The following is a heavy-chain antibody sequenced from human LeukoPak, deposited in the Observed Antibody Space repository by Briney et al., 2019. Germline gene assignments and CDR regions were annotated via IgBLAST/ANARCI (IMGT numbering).Heavy chain of an antibody. D-gene: IGHD3-22*01. CDR2: TYYSGRT. V-gene: IGHV4-59*05. CDR3: ASPSSGYYFGAFDI. CDR1: GGSISSYY. J-gene: IGHJ3*02. Sequence: SETLSLTCTVSGGSISSYYWSWIRQPPGKGLEWIGSTYYSGRTYYNPSLKSRVTISVDTSKNQFSLNLSSVTAADTAVYYCASPSSGYYFGAFDIWGQGTLVTVSS.